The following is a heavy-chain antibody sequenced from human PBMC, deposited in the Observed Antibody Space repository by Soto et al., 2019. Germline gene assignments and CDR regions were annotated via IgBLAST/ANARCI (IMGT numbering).Heavy chain of an antibody. J-gene: IGHJ1*01. CDR1: GYIFTAYS. V-gene: IGHV1-46*01. Sequence: QVQLVQSGAEVKKPGASVKVSCKASGYIFTAYSMHWVRQAPGQGLEWMGVVNPSGGSTNYAQKFQGRITMTRATSTSTVNMDLSSLTSEDTAVYYCAREENCSDGICYSEYFQRWGQGTLVTVSS. CDR3: AREENCSDGICYSEYFQR. D-gene: IGHD2-15*01. CDR2: VNPSGGST.